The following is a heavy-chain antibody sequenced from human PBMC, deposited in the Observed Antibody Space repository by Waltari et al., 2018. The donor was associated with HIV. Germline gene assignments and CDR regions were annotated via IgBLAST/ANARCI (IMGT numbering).Heavy chain of an antibody. CDR1: GFSFIKYS. CDR3: ARDGDRRDFDY. D-gene: IGHD2-21*02. Sequence: EVQLVESGGGLVQPGGSLRLSCEASGFSFIKYSMHGVRQAPGKGLEWVSYISSGSSARYYADSLKGLFTISRDNAKNSLYLQMYSLRPEDTAVYYCARDGDRRDFDYWGQGTLVTVSS. CDR2: ISSGSSAR. V-gene: IGHV3-48*01. J-gene: IGHJ4*02.